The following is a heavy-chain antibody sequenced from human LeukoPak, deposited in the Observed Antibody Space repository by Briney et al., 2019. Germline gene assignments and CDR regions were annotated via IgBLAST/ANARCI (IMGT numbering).Heavy chain of an antibody. Sequence: SVKVSCKASGGTFSSYAIRWVRQAPGQGLAWMGRIIPILGIANYAQKFQGRVTITADKSTSTAYMELSSPRSEDTAVYYCAGTPGYCSSTSCYTYGMDVWGQGTTVTVSS. CDR3: AGTPGYCSSTSCYTYGMDV. CDR2: IIPILGIA. V-gene: IGHV1-69*04. CDR1: GGTFSSYA. D-gene: IGHD2-2*02. J-gene: IGHJ6*02.